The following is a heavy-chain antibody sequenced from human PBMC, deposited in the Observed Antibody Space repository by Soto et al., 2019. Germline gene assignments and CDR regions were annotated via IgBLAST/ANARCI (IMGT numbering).Heavy chain of an antibody. CDR1: GGTFSSYA. CDR2: IIPIFGTA. J-gene: IGHJ6*02. D-gene: IGHD3-22*01. V-gene: IGHV1-69*13. Sequence: SVKVSCKASGGTFSSYAISWVRQAPGQGLEWMGGIIPIFGTANYAQKFQGRVTITADESTSTAYMELSSLRSEDTAVYYRARGLYYYDSSGYYSPYYYYGMDVWGQGTTVTVS. CDR3: ARGLYYYDSSGYYSPYYYYGMDV.